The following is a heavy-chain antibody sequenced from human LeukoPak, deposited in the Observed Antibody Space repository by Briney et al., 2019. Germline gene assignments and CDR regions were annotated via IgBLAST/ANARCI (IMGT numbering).Heavy chain of an antibody. J-gene: IGHJ4*02. CDR2: VIPIFATT. CDR1: GGTFRNYA. V-gene: IGHV1-69*06. D-gene: IGHD4-17*01. CDR3: ARAPTDDYGDYASLDY. Sequence: GASVKVSCKASGGTFRNYAFSWVRQAPGQGLEWMGGVIPIFATTNYAQKFQGRVTITADKSTSTAYMELSSLRSEDTAVYCCARAPTDDYGDYASLDYWGQGTLVTVSS.